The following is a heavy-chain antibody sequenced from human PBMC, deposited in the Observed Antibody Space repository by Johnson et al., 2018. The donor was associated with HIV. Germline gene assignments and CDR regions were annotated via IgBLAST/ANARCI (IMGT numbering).Heavy chain of an antibody. D-gene: IGHD1-26*01. Sequence: VQLVESGGGLVQPGGSLRLSCAASGFSSRSYDMHWVRQRTGKGLEWVSGIGTAGDPYYPASVKGRFTISRVNAKNSLYLQMNSLRAGDTAVYYCVAATGANGLDIWGQGTKVTVSS. J-gene: IGHJ3*02. CDR3: VAATGANGLDI. V-gene: IGHV3-13*05. CDR1: GFSSRSYD. CDR2: IGTAGDP.